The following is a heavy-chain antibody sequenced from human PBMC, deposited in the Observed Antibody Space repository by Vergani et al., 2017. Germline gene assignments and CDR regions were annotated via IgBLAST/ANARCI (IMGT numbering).Heavy chain of an antibody. CDR2: ISGSGGST. CDR1: GFTFSSYA. Sequence: EVQLLESGGGLVQPGGSLRLSCAASGFTFSSYAMSWVRQAPGKGLEWVSAISGSGGSTYYADSVKGRFTISRDNSKNTLYLQMNSLRAEDTAVYYCAKDGLRFLEWLRNYYYYYMDVWGKGTTVTVSS. D-gene: IGHD3-3*01. J-gene: IGHJ6*03. V-gene: IGHV3-23*01. CDR3: AKDGLRFLEWLRNYYYYYMDV.